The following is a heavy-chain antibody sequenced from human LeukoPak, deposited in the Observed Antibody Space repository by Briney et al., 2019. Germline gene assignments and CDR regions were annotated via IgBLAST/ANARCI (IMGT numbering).Heavy chain of an antibody. CDR3: AKLLYYYDSSQPY. D-gene: IGHD3-22*01. J-gene: IGHJ4*02. CDR1: GFTFSSNY. CDR2: IYSGGST. Sequence: GGSLRLSCAASGFTFSSNYMSWVRQAPGKGLEWVSVIYSGGSTYYADSVKGRFTISRDNSKNMLYLQMNSLRAEDTAVYYCAKLLYYYDSSQPYWGQGTLVTVSS. V-gene: IGHV3-66*04.